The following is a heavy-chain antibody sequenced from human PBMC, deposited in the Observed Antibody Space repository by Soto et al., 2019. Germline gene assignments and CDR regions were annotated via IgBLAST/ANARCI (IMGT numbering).Heavy chain of an antibody. J-gene: IGHJ4*02. D-gene: IGHD2-15*01. CDR1: GFIVSSTY. CDR2: IYSGSGT. V-gene: IGHV3-53*01. Sequence: EVQLVESGGGLIQPGGSLRLSCAASGFIVSSTYMSWVRQAPGKGLEWVSVIYSGSGTYYADSVKGRFTISRDNSKNTLYLQMNNLRAEDAAMYYCARLRIGRVQYYFDYWGQGTLVTVSS. CDR3: ARLRIGRVQYYFDY.